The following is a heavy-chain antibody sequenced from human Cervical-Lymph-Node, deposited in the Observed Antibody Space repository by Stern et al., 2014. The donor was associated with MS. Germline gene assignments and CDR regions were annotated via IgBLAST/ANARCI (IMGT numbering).Heavy chain of an antibody. CDR3: AREATRIVVGIDY. V-gene: IGHV1-2*06. Sequence: VQLVESGTKMQKPGASVTVSCKASGYTFTAFFIHLVRQVPGQGHAWMGRLHPNRDDQTYSQTFQESVTHTRDTSIGTAYRALSRLTTADTAVYYCAREATRIVVGIDYWGQGTQVTVSS. D-gene: IGHD3-22*01. CDR1: GYTFTAFF. CDR2: LHPNRDDQ. J-gene: IGHJ4*02.